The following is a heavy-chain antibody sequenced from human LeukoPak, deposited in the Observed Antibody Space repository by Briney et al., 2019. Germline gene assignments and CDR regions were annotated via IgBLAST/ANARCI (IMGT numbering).Heavy chain of an antibody. V-gene: IGHV3-23*01. CDR1: GFTFSSYA. J-gene: IGHJ4*02. Sequence: PGGSLRLSCAASGFTFSSYAMSWVRQAPGKGLEWVSAISGSGGSTYYADSVKGRFTISRDNSKNTLYLQMNSLRAEDTAVYYCAKGKKVVVAASADYWGQGTLVTVSS. CDR3: AKGKKVVVAASADY. CDR2: ISGSGGST. D-gene: IGHD2-15*01.